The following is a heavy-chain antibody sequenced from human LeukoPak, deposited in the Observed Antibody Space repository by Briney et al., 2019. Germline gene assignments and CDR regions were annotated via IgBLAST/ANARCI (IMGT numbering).Heavy chain of an antibody. CDR3: ARTYYGSGIGFDY. Sequence: SETLSLTCAVYGGSFSGYYWSWIRQPPGKGLECIGEINHSGGTNYNPSLKSRGVSISVDTSKNQFSLKLTSLAAADTAVSYCARTYYGSGIGFDYWGQGTLVTVFS. V-gene: IGHV4-34*01. D-gene: IGHD3-10*01. J-gene: IGHJ4*02. CDR2: INHSGGT. CDR1: GGSFSGYY.